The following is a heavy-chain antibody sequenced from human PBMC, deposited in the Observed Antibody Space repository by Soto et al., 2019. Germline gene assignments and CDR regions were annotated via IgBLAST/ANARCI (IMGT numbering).Heavy chain of an antibody. CDR2: ISSSSSYI. CDR3: ARRHPGGEGGFDY. CDR1: GFTFSSYS. D-gene: IGHD3-16*01. Sequence: EVQLVESGGGLVKPGGSLRLSCAASGFTFSSYSMNWVRQAPGKGLEWVSSISSSSSYIYYADSVKGRFTISRDNAKNSLYLQMNSLRAEDTAVYYCARRHPGGEGGFDYWGQGTLVTVSS. J-gene: IGHJ4*02. V-gene: IGHV3-21*01.